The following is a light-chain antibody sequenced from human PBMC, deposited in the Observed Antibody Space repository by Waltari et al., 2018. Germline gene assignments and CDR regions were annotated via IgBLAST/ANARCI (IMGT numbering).Light chain of an antibody. Sequence: EIVLAQSPDTLSLSPGERATLSCRASQTVRSNYLAWFQQKPGQAPRLRIYGASSRATGIPDRFSGSGSGTDFTLTISRLEPEDFAVYYCQQYVSPPETFGHGTKVEI. J-gene: IGKJ1*01. CDR3: QQYVSPPET. CDR2: GAS. V-gene: IGKV3-20*01. CDR1: QTVRSNY.